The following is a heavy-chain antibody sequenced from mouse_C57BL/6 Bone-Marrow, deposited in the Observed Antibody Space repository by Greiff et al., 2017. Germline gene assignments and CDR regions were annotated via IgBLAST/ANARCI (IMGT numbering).Heavy chain of an antibody. Sequence: DVHLVESGGGLVQPGGSLKLSCAASGFTFSDYYMYWVRQTPEKRLEWVAYISNGGGSTYYPDTVKGRFTISRDNAKNTLYLQMSRLKSEDTAMYYCATGSSYGGYFDYWGQGTTLTVSS. V-gene: IGHV5-12*01. CDR1: GFTFSDYY. CDR3: ATGSSYGGYFDY. J-gene: IGHJ2*01. CDR2: ISNGGGST. D-gene: IGHD1-1*01.